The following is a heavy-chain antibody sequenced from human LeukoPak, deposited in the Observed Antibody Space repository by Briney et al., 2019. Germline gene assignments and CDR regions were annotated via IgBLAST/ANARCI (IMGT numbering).Heavy chain of an antibody. D-gene: IGHD4-17*01. J-gene: IGHJ4*02. V-gene: IGHV3-7*01. CDR1: GFSFSSYW. CDR3: AEGSNYGDSSF. CDR2: IKPDGSEK. Sequence: QPGASLRLSCAASGFSFSSYWMSWVRQVPGKGPEWVANIKPDGSEKYYVDSVKGRFMVSRDNAKNSLYPQMNSLRAEDTAMYYCAEGSNYGDSSFWGQGTLVTVSS.